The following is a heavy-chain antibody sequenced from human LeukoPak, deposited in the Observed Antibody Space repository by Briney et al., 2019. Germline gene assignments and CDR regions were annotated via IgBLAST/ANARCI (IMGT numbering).Heavy chain of an antibody. CDR1: GYTFTGYY. D-gene: IGHD3-3*01. CDR2: INPNSGGT. Sequence: ASVKVSCKASGYTFTGYYMHWVRQAPGQRLEWMGWINPNSGGTNYAQKFQGRVTMTRDTSISTAYMEPSRLRSDDTAVYYCARDLYYDFWSGYLPHDYWGQGTLVTVSS. J-gene: IGHJ4*02. V-gene: IGHV1-2*02. CDR3: ARDLYYDFWSGYLPHDY.